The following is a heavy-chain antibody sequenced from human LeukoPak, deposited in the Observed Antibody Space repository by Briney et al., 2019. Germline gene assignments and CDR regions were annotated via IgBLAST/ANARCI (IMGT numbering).Heavy chain of an antibody. CDR3: ARIPTSGYPTNWFDP. D-gene: IGHD3-22*01. CDR2: IYYSGST. J-gene: IGHJ5*02. V-gene: IGHV4-39*07. CDR1: GGSINSSSYY. Sequence: PSETLSLTCTVSGGSINSSSYYWGWIRQPPGKGLEWIGSIYYSGSTYYNPSLKSRVTISVDTSKNQFSLKLSSVTAADTAVYYCARIPTSGYPTNWFDPWGQGTLVTVSS.